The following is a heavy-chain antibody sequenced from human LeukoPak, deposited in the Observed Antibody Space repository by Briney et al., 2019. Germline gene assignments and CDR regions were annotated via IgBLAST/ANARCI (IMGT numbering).Heavy chain of an antibody. CDR2: IYYSGST. V-gene: IGHV4-39*01. CDR1: GGSISSSSYY. J-gene: IGHJ3*02. CDR3: ARIGGYCSGGSCYPEDAFDI. Sequence: PSETLSLTCTVSGGSISSSSYYWGWIRQPPGKGLEWIGSIYYSGSTYYNPSLQSRVTISVDTSKNQFSLKLSSVTAADTAVYYCARIGGYCSGGSCYPEDAFDIWGQGTMVTVSS. D-gene: IGHD2-15*01.